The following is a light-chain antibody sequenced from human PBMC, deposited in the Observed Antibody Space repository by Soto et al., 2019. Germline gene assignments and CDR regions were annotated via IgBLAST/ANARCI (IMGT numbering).Light chain of an antibody. CDR3: QQYGSSPVT. CDR1: QSISSTY. J-gene: IGKJ4*01. V-gene: IGKV3-20*01. CDR2: GAS. Sequence: EIVLTQSPGTLSLSPGERATLSCRASQSISSTYLAWDQQQPGQAPRLLIYGASSRATGIPDRFSGSGSGTDFTLTISRLQPEDFAVYSCQQYGSSPVTFGGGTKVEIK.